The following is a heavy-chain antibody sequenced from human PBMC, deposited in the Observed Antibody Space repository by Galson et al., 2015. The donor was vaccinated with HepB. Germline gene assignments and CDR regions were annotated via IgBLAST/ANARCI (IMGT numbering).Heavy chain of an antibody. J-gene: IGHJ5*02. V-gene: IGHV4-34*01. D-gene: IGHD2-2*01. CDR2: INHSGST. CDR3: ARGVYTTYCSSTSCYLWFDP. Sequence: SETLSLTCAVYGGSFSGYYWSWIRQPPGKGLEWIGEINHSGSTNYNPSLKSRVAISVDTSKNQFSLKLSSVTAADTAMYYCARGVYTTYCSSTSCYLWFDPWGQGILVTVSS. CDR1: GGSFSGYY.